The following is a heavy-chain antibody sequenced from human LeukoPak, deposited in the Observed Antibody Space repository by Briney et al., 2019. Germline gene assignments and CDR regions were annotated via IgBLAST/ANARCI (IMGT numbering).Heavy chain of an antibody. D-gene: IGHD3-9*01. Sequence: GGSLRLSCAASGFTFSSYTMNLVRQAPGKGLEWVSSIISSSSYIYYADSVKGRVTISRDNAKNSLYLEMNSLRAEDTAVYYCAREGITISSLWFDPWGKGTLVTVSS. J-gene: IGHJ5*02. V-gene: IGHV3-21*01. CDR3: AREGITISSLWFDP. CDR2: IISSSSYI. CDR1: GFTFSSYT.